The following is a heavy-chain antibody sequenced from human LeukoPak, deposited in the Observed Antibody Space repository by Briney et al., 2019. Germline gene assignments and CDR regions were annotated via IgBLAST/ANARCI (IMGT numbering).Heavy chain of an antibody. Sequence: SETLSLTCTVSGGSISSSSYYWGWIRQPPGKGLEWIGSIYYSGSTYYNPSLKSRVTISVDRSKNQFSLKLSSVTAADTAVYYCARFRSGSYAFDIWGQGTMVTVSS. D-gene: IGHD3-10*01. CDR3: ARFRSGSYAFDI. CDR1: GGSISSSSYY. J-gene: IGHJ3*02. V-gene: IGHV4-39*07. CDR2: IYYSGST.